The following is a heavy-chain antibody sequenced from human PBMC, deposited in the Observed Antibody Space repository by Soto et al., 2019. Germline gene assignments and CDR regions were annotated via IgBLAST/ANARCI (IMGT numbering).Heavy chain of an antibody. J-gene: IGHJ4*02. Sequence: QVQLQESGPGLVKPSETLSLTCTVSDGAISTYYWHWIRQPPGKGLEWIGYIHYSGYTSYNPSLKSRVTISVDTSKNQFSVRLHSVTAAATAVYYCAREYSSFEYWGQGALVTVS. D-gene: IGHD4-4*01. CDR2: IHYSGYT. V-gene: IGHV4-59*01. CDR3: AREYSSFEY. CDR1: DGAISTYY.